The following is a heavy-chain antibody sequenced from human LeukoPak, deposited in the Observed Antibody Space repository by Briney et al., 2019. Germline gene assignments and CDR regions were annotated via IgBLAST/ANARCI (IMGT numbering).Heavy chain of an antibody. CDR1: GGTFSSSA. V-gene: IGHV1-69*04. D-gene: IGHD4/OR15-4a*01. J-gene: IGHJ6*02. Sequence: SVKVSCKTSGGTFSSSAITWVRQAPGQGLEWMGRMIPVLNITSYAQKFQGRVTITADTSTSTVYMELSSLRSEETAVYYCARDQGLTAPPPYGLDVWGQGTTVIVSS. CDR2: MIPVLNIT. CDR3: ARDQGLTAPPPYGLDV.